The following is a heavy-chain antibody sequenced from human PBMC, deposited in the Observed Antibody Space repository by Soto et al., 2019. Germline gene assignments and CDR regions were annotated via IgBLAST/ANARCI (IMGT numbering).Heavy chain of an antibody. CDR3: VIDYRSFPDI. Sequence: QIQLVQSGPESKKPGASVKVSCQTSGYNFISYGLSWVRQAPGQGLEWMGWITPFNGNTNYPQRFRGKITMTTDTATNTGYLEVRNLKSDDTAVYYCVIDYRSFPDIWGQGTLVTVSS. J-gene: IGHJ4*02. CDR1: GYNFISYG. CDR2: ITPFNGNT. D-gene: IGHD1-26*01. V-gene: IGHV1-18*04.